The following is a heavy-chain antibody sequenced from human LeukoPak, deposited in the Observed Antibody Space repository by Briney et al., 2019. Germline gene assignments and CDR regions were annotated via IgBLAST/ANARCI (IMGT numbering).Heavy chain of an antibody. D-gene: IGHD5-12*01. V-gene: IGHV1-2*06. CDR1: GYTFTGYY. J-gene: IGHJ4*02. Sequence: ASVKVSCKASGYTFTGYYMHWARQAPGQGLEWMGRINPNSGGTNYAQKFQGRVTMTRDTSISTAYMELSRLRSDDAAVYYCARGIGRVATPVYWGQGTLVTVSS. CDR2: INPNSGGT. CDR3: ARGIGRVATPVY.